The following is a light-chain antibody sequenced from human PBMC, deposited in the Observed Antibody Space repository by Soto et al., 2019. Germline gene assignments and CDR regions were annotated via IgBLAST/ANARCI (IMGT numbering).Light chain of an antibody. J-gene: IGLJ2*01. CDR2: EVS. Sequence: QSALTQPASVSGSPGESITISCTGTSSDVGGYNYVSWYQQHPGKAPKLMIYEVSNRSSGVSNRFSGSKSGNTASLTISGLQAEDEADYYCSSYTSSSTLGFGGGTKLTVL. V-gene: IGLV2-14*01. CDR1: SSDVGGYNY. CDR3: SSYTSSSTLG.